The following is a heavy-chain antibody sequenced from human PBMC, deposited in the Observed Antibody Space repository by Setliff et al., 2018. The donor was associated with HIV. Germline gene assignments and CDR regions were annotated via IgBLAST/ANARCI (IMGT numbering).Heavy chain of an antibody. CDR3: AKDGDYRNGDYDAFDI. CDR1: GFTFSVHG. V-gene: IGHV3-30*02. CDR2: INYDESSE. D-gene: IGHD4-4*01. Sequence: GGSLRLSRAAPGFTFSVHGMHWVRQAPGKGLEWVAFINYDESSEYYADSVKGRVSISRDNSKNTVDLHMNSLRTEDTAVYYCAKDGDYRNGDYDAFDIWGLGTMVTVSS. J-gene: IGHJ3*02.